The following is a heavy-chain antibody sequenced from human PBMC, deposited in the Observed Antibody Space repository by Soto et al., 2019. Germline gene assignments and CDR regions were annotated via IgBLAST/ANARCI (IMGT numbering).Heavy chain of an antibody. CDR2: IYTSGST. Sequence: PSETLSLTCTVSGGSISSYYWSWIRQPAGKGLEWIGRIYTSGSTNYNPSLKSRVTMSVDTSKNQFSLKLSSVTAADTAVYYCASYSSSPSEWTNWFDPWGQGTLVTVSS. CDR3: ASYSSSPSEWTNWFDP. CDR1: GGSISSYY. J-gene: IGHJ5*02. V-gene: IGHV4-4*07. D-gene: IGHD6-13*01.